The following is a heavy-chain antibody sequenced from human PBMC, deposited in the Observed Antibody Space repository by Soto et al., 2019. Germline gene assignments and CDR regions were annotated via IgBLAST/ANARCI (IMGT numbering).Heavy chain of an antibody. V-gene: IGHV1-58*01. J-gene: IGHJ5*02. CDR2: IVVGSGNT. CDR1: GVAFNISA. D-gene: IGHD2-15*01. CDR3: AAVGYCSGGSCSSGYNWFDP. Sequence: SSKVRCTSCGVAFNISAVRWVRQARGQRLEWIGWIVVGSGNTNYAQKFQERVTIPRDMSTSTAYMELSSLRPEDTAVYYCAAVGYCSGGSCSSGYNWFDPWGQGTPVPVSS.